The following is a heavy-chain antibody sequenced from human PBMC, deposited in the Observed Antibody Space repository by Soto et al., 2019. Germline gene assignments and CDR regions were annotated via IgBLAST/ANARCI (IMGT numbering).Heavy chain of an antibody. D-gene: IGHD1-1*01. V-gene: IGHV3-23*01. CDR3: TKSYTDNWYDYFDS. J-gene: IGHJ4*02. CDR2: ITSRGTT. Sequence: GGSLRLSCTASGFPFDNFAMIWVRQAPGKGLEWVSAITSRGTTYSADSVKGRFTISRDNSENTLYLQMSGLRAEDTALYYCTKSYTDNWYDYFDSWGQGTLVTVSS. CDR1: GFPFDNFA.